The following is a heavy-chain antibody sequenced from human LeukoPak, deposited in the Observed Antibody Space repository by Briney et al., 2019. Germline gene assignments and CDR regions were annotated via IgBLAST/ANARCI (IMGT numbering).Heavy chain of an antibody. CDR2: ITTGGPNT. Sequence: GGSLRLSCTASGFTFSSYTMSWVRQAPGKGLKWVSTITTGGPNTYYADSVKGRFTVSRDDSKNTLYLQMNSLRAEDTAVYYCAKDGGLWVSAHWGDSWGQGTLVTVSS. CDR1: GFTFSSYT. CDR3: AKDGGLWVSAHWGDS. J-gene: IGHJ4*02. V-gene: IGHV3-23*01. D-gene: IGHD7-27*01.